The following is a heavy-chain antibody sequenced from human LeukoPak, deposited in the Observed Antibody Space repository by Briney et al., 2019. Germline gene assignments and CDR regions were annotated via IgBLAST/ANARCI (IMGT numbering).Heavy chain of an antibody. CDR1: GGSISSYY. J-gene: IGHJ3*02. V-gene: IGHV4-59*01. CDR3: ARDRPGIAVAGDAFDI. Sequence: SETLSLTCTVSGGSISSYYWSWIRQPPGKGLEWIGYIYNRGSTTNYNPSLKSRVTISVDTSKNQFSLKLRSVTAADTAVYYCARDRPGIAVAGDAFDIWGQGTMVTVFS. CDR2: IYNRGSTT. D-gene: IGHD6-19*01.